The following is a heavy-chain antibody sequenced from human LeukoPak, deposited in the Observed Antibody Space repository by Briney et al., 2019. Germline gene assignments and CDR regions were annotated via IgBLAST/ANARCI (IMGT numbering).Heavy chain of an antibody. Sequence: GTSVKVSCKASGFTFTSSAVQWVRQARGQGLEWIGWIVVGSGNTNYAQKFQERVTITRDMSTSAAYMELSSLRSEDTAVYYCAVETMVGGYYWGQGTLVTVSS. V-gene: IGHV1-58*01. CDR3: AVETMVGGYY. CDR1: GFTFTSSA. CDR2: IVVGSGNT. J-gene: IGHJ4*02. D-gene: IGHD3-10*02.